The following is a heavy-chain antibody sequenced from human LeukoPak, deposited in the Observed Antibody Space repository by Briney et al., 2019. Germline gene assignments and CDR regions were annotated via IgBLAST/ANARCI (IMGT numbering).Heavy chain of an antibody. CDR3: ARDRDPTIFGVVRDAFDY. CDR1: GFTFSSYW. CDR2: IKQDGSEK. V-gene: IGHV3-7*01. J-gene: IGHJ4*02. Sequence: GGSLRLSCAASGFTFSSYWMSWVRQAPGQGLEWVANIKQDGSEKYYVDSVKGRFTISRDNAKNSLYLQMNSLRAEDTAVYYCARDRDPTIFGVVRDAFDYWGQGTLVTVSS. D-gene: IGHD3-3*01.